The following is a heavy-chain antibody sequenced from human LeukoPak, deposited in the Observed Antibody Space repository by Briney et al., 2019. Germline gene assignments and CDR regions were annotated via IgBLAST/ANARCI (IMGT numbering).Heavy chain of an antibody. V-gene: IGHV3-23*01. CDR2: NSGSGGTT. D-gene: IGHD2-15*01. J-gene: IGHJ4*02. CDR1: GFTFSSYA. CDR3: VGDIIY. Sequence: PGGSLRLSCAASGFTFSSYAMHWVRQAPGKGLGWVSVNSGSGGTTQYADSVKGRFTISRDNSKNTLFLQLSSLRVEDTAVYFCVGDIIYWGQGTLVTVSS.